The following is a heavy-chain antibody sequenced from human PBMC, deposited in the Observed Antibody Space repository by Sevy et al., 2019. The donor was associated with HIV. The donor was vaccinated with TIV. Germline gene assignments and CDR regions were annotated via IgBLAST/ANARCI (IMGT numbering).Heavy chain of an antibody. J-gene: IGHJ3*02. V-gene: IGHV3-64D*06. CDR2: ISSNGGST. CDR1: GFTFSSYA. Sequence: GGSLRLSCSASGFTFSSYAMHWVRQAPGKGLEYVSAISSNGGSTYYADSVKGRFTISRDNSKNTLYLQMSSLRAEDTAVYYGVKDPIAYDKDRRGLGNAFDIWGQGTMVTVSS. CDR3: VKDPIAYDKDRRGLGNAFDI. D-gene: IGHD3-22*01.